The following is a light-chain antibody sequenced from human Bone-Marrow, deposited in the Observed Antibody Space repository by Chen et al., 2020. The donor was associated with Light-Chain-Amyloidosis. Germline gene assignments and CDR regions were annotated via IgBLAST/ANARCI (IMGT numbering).Light chain of an antibody. J-gene: IGKJ4*01. CDR3: QQYGTSPLT. V-gene: IGKV3-20*01. CDR1: QTISSNY. CDR2: GSS. Sequence: IVLTQSPGTLSLSPGDGANLSCRSSQTISSNYLTCYQQKLGQAPRLLIYGSSSRATGIPDRFTGSRSGTDFTLTINRLEPEDYAMYYCQQYGTSPLTFGGGTKVEIK.